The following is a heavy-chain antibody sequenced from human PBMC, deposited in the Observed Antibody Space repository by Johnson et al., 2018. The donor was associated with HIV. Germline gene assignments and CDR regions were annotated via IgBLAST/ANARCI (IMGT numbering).Heavy chain of an antibody. Sequence: QVQLVESGGGVVQPGRSLRLSCAASGFTFSSHGMHWVRQAPGKGLEWVAVIGSDGSTKYYADSVKGRFTISRDNSKNTLYLKRNNLRAEDTALYYCARRWELHSNAFDIWGQGTMVTVSS. D-gene: IGHD1-26*01. CDR2: IGSDGSTK. V-gene: IGHV3-33*01. CDR1: GFTFSSHG. CDR3: ARRWELHSNAFDI. J-gene: IGHJ3*02.